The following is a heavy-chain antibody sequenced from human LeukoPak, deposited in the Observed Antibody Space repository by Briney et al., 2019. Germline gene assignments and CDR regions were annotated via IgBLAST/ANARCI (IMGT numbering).Heavy chain of an antibody. V-gene: IGHV4-34*01. CDR3: ARGYGYDSSGYQTSVYYFDY. CDR2: IKHSGST. Sequence: SETLSLTCAVYGGSFSGYYWSWIRQPPGKGLEWIGEIKHSGSTNYNPSLKSRVTISVDTSKNQFSLKLSSVTAADTAVYYCARGYGYDSSGYQTSVYYFDYWGQGTLVTVSS. CDR1: GGSFSGYY. D-gene: IGHD3-22*01. J-gene: IGHJ4*02.